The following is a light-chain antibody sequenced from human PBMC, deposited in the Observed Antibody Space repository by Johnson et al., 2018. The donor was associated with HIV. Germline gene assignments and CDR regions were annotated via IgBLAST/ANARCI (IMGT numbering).Light chain of an antibody. CDR3: GTWDSSLSAYV. CDR1: SSTIGKNY. J-gene: IGLJ1*01. Sequence: SVLTQPPSVSAAPGQKVTVSCSGSSSTIGKNYVSWYQQLPGTAPKLLIYDNNKRPSGIPDRFSGSKSGTSATLGITGLQTGDEADYYCGTWDSSLSAYVFGTGTKVSVL. CDR2: DNN. V-gene: IGLV1-51*01.